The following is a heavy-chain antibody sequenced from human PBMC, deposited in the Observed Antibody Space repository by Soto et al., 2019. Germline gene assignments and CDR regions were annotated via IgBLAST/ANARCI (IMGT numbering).Heavy chain of an antibody. CDR3: ASGYCSSTSCYPDRRYYYYMDV. CDR2: INPSGGST. V-gene: IGHV1-46*03. CDR1: GYTFTSYY. D-gene: IGHD2-2*01. J-gene: IGHJ6*03. Sequence: ASVKVSCKASGYTFTSYYMHWVRQAPGQGLEWMGIINPSGGSTSYAQKFQGRVTMTRDTSTSTVYMELSSLRSEDTAVYYCASGYCSSTSCYPDRRYYYYMDVWGKGTTLTVSS.